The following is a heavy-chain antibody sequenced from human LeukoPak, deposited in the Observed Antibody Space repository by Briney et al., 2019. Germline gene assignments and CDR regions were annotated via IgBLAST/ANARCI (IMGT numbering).Heavy chain of an antibody. Sequence: SETLSLTCSVSGDSTSYFYWSWVRQAAGKGLEWIGRINSSGSTEYSASLKSRVTMSVDTSKNQLSLKVISVTAADTAVYYCARDRGTWNDDGFDYWGQGTLVTVSS. J-gene: IGHJ4*02. CDR3: ARDRGTWNDDGFDY. D-gene: IGHD1-1*01. CDR2: INSSGST. CDR1: GDSTSYFY. V-gene: IGHV4-4*07.